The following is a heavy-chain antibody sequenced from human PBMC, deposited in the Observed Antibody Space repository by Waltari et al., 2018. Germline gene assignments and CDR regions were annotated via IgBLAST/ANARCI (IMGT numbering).Heavy chain of an antibody. D-gene: IGHD3-3*01. CDR3: ATQSWSNFEY. V-gene: IGHV3-7*01. J-gene: IGHJ4*02. Sequence: EVQLVESGGGLVQPGGSLRLSCAASEFTFAYYWGTWVRQAPGKGLEWLANIKEDGSEKYYVDSVKGRFTISRDNAKNSLYLQMSSLRFEDTAVYYCATQSWSNFEYWGQGTLVTVSS. CDR1: EFTFAYYW. CDR2: IKEDGSEK.